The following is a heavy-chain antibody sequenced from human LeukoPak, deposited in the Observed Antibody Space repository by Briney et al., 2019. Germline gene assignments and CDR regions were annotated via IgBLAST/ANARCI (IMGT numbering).Heavy chain of an antibody. CDR3: ARDLPPYYFDY. CDR1: GGIFSSYA. CDR2: IIPILGIA. Sequence: ASVKVSCKASGGIFSSYAISWVRQATGQELEWMGRIIPILGIANYAQKFQGRVTITADKSTSTAYMDLSSLRSEDTAVYYCARDLPPYYFDYWGQGTLVTVSS. V-gene: IGHV1-69*04. J-gene: IGHJ4*02.